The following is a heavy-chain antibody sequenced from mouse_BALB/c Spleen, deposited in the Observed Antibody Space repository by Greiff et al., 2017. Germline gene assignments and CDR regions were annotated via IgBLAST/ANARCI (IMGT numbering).Heavy chain of an antibody. D-gene: IGHD2-3*01. CDR1: GFTFSSFG. V-gene: IGHV5-17*02. Sequence: EVQGVESGGGLVQPGGSRKLSCAASGFTFSSFGMHWVRQAPEKGLEWVAYISSGSSTIYYADTVKGRFTISRDNPKNTLFLQMTSLRSEDTAMYYCARDGYYVYWGQGTLVTVSA. J-gene: IGHJ3*01. CDR3: ARDGYYVY. CDR2: ISSGSSTI.